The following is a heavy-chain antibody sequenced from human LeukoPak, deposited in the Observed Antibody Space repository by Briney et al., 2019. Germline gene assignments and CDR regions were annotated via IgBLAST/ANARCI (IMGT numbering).Heavy chain of an antibody. CDR1: GFTFSHYS. CDR2: ISSSSSYI. V-gene: IGHV3-21*01. J-gene: IGHJ6*02. D-gene: IGHD3-22*01. Sequence: KTGGSLRLSCAASGFTFSHYSMNWVRQAPGKGLEWVSSISSSSSYIYYADSVKGRFTISRDNAKNSLYLQMNSLRAEDTAVYYCARETYYDSSGDPGYGMDVWGQGTTVTVSS. CDR3: ARETYYDSSGDPGYGMDV.